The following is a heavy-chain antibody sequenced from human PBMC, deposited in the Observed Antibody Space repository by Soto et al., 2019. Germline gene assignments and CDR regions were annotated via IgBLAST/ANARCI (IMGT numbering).Heavy chain of an antibody. Sequence: SETLSLTCPVSGGSISSGGYYWSWIRQHPGKGLEWIGYIYYSGSTYYNPSLKSRVTISVDTSKNQFSLKLSSVTAADTAVYYCARGLYGDYFDYWGQGTLVTVSS. V-gene: IGHV4-31*03. CDR2: IYYSGST. J-gene: IGHJ4*02. CDR3: ARGLYGDYFDY. D-gene: IGHD4-17*01. CDR1: GGSISSGGYY.